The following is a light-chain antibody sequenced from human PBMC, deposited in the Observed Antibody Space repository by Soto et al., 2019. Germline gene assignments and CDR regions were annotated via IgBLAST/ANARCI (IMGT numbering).Light chain of an antibody. CDR3: SSYAGSNNYV. CDR2: EVS. Sequence: YDLTLPPAALVSPGPSVTISCAGNSSDVGGYKYVCWYQQQPGKAPKLMIYEVSKRPSGVPDRFSGSKSDNTASLTVSELQAEDEADYYCSSYAGSNNYVFGTGTKVTVL. V-gene: IGLV2-8*01. CDR1: SSDVGGYKY. J-gene: IGLJ1*01.